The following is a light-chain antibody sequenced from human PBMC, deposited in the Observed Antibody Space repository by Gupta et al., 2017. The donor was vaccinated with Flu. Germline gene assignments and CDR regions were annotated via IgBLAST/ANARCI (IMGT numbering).Light chain of an antibody. Sequence: EIVLTQSPGTLSLSPGERATLSCRASQSVSGNYLAWYQQMPGQPPRRLIYGASRRATGITDRFSGSGAGTDFSLTISIREPEDFAVYYCQQWWTEHYMYSFGQGTKVEIK. CDR1: QSVSGNY. J-gene: IGKJ2*03. CDR3: QQWWTEHYMYS. CDR2: GAS. V-gene: IGKV3-20*01.